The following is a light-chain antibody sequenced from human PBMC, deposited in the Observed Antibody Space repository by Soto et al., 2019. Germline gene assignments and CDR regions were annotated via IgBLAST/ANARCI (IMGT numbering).Light chain of an antibody. CDR1: QDITSA. V-gene: IGKV1-13*02. Sequence: AIPLTQSPSSLSASVGDRVTITCRASQDITSALAWYQQKPGKAPNLLIYAASSLKSGVPSRFSGSGSGTDFTLTISSLQPEDFATYYCQQFNSYVITFGQGTRLETK. J-gene: IGKJ5*01. CDR2: AAS. CDR3: QQFNSYVIT.